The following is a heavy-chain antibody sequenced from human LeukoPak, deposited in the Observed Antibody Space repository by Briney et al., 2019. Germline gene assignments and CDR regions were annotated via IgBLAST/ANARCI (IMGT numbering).Heavy chain of an antibody. CDR2: ISGSGGST. V-gene: IGHV3-23*01. J-gene: IGHJ4*02. CDR3: AKDLIVYDFGDHG. Sequence: PGGSLRLSCAASVFTFSTYNMNWVRQAPGKGLEWVSAISGSGGSTYYADSVKGRFTISRDNSKNTLYLQMNSLRAEDTAVYYWAKDLIVYDFGDHGRGQGTLVTVSS. D-gene: IGHD3-3*01. CDR1: VFTFSTYN.